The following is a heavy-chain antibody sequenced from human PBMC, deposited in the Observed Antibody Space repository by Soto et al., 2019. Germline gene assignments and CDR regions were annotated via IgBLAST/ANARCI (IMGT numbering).Heavy chain of an antibody. CDR1: GYTFTSYY. D-gene: IGHD5-12*01. CDR2: INPSGGST. J-gene: IGHJ6*02. V-gene: IGHV1-46*01. Sequence: ASVKVSCKASGYTFTSYYMHWVRQAPGQGLEWMGIINPSGGSTSYAQKFQGRVTMTRDTSTSTVYMELSSLRSEDTAVYYCARQPGAGYSGYEDRNYYYGMDVWGQGTTVTVSS. CDR3: ARQPGAGYSGYEDRNYYYGMDV.